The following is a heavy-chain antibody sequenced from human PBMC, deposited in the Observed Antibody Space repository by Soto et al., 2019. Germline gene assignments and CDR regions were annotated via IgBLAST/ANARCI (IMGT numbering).Heavy chain of an antibody. V-gene: IGHV4-34*01. Sequence: SETLSLTCAVYGGSFSGYYWSWIRQPPGKGLEWIGEINHSGSTNYNPSLNSRVTISVDTSKNQFSLKLSSVTDADTAVYYCARAQYYYDSSGYPDYWGQGTLVTVSS. J-gene: IGHJ4*02. D-gene: IGHD3-22*01. CDR3: ARAQYYYDSSGYPDY. CDR2: INHSGST. CDR1: GGSFSGYY.